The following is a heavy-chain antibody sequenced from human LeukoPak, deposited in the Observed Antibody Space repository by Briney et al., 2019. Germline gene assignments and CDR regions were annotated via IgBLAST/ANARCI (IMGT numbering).Heavy chain of an antibody. V-gene: IGHV3-74*01. CDR1: GFTFSSYW. CDR3: ARGLYDFWSGYYVDY. D-gene: IGHD3-3*01. CDR2: INTDGSST. J-gene: IGHJ4*02. Sequence: GGSLRLSCAASGFTFSSYWMHWVRQAPGKGLVWVSRINTDGSSTSYADSVKGRFTISRDNAKNTLYLQMNSLRAEDTAVYYCARGLYDFWSGYYVDYWGQGTPVTVSS.